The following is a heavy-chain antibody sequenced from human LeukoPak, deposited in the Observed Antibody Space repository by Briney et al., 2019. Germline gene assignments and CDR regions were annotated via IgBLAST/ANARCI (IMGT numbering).Heavy chain of an antibody. J-gene: IGHJ4*02. CDR2: LYGNGDGI. Sequence: GGALRLSCAASGFTFSTYAMNWVRQAPGKGLEWVSGLYGNGDGISYADSVRGRFTISRDYSRNTLYLQMNSLRVDDTAVYYCAKGLRPDGRWDIDHWGQGTLVTVSS. V-gene: IGHV3-23*01. CDR3: AKGLRPDGRWDIDH. CDR1: GFTFSTYA. D-gene: IGHD5-24*01.